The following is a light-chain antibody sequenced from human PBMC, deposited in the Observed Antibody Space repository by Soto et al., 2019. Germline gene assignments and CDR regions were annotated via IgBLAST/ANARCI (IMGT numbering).Light chain of an antibody. V-gene: IGKV3-20*01. CDR3: QQYSASTLS. CDR2: GAS. CDR1: QSVSSIY. J-gene: IGKJ4*01. Sequence: EILLTQYPGTLSLSPGERATLSCRASQSVSSIYLAWYQQKPGQAPRLLIYGASSRATGIPERLSGSGSGTDFTLTISTLETEDFAVYYCQQYSASTLSFGGGTKVDIK.